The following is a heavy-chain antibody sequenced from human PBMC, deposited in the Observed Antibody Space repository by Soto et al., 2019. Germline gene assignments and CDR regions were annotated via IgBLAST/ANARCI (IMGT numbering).Heavy chain of an antibody. V-gene: IGHV4-59*02. CDR3: ARGHGIYVRFDS. J-gene: IGHJ4*02. D-gene: IGHD3-10*02. CDR2: IYNNGRT. CDR1: GSSVYDFY. Sequence: SVSCRSSGSSVYDFYVNWLLQTPGKGLEWIGNIYNNGRTNYNPSLKNRVTISIDTSKNQFSLHLSSVTTADTAMYFCARGHGIYVRFDSWGQGTLVTVSS.